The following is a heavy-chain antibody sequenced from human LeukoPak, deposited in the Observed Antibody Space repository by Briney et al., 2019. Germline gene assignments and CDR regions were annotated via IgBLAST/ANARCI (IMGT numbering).Heavy chain of an antibody. Sequence: SETLSLTCAVYGGSFSGYYWSWIRQPPGKGLEWIGEINHSGSTNYNPSLKSRATISVDTSKNQFSLKLSSVTAADTAVYYCARGGGWFGEFDYYGMDVWGKGTTVTVSS. J-gene: IGHJ6*04. CDR1: GGSFSGYY. D-gene: IGHD3-10*01. CDR2: INHSGST. CDR3: ARGGGWFGEFDYYGMDV. V-gene: IGHV4-34*01.